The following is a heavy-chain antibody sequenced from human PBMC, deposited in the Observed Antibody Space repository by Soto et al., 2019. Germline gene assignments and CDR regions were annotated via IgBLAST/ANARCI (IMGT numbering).Heavy chain of an antibody. J-gene: IGHJ6*02. V-gene: IGHV5-51*01. CDR2: IYPGDSDT. CDR3: AASIFYYGMDV. CDR1: GYTFTKYW. Sequence: GESLKISCKGSGYTFTKYWIGGVGQMPGKGLEWMGIIYPGDSDTKYNPSFQGQVTISADKSITTTYLRWTSLKASDTAIYYCAASIFYYGMDVWGQGTTVTVSS.